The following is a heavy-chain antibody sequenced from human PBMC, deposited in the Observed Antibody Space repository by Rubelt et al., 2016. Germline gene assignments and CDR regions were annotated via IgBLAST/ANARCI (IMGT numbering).Heavy chain of an antibody. Sequence: GGSLRLSCAASGFSFRNYNMNWARQAPGKGLEWISYISSGSSDIYHADSVKGRFTISRDDAKDSLYLQMNSLRDDDTAVYYCARGSYYSGSSYWGQGTLVTVSS. J-gene: IGHJ4*02. V-gene: IGHV3-48*02. CDR1: GFSFRNYN. CDR3: ARGSYYSGSSY. D-gene: IGHD6-19*01. CDR2: ISSGSSDI.